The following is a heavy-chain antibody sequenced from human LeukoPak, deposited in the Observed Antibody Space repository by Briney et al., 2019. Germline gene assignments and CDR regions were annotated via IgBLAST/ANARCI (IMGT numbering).Heavy chain of an antibody. J-gene: IGHJ3*02. CDR1: GDSIGSSRSY. CDR3: ARRPIVSSTRDAFDI. Sequence: PSQTLSLICTVFGDSIGSSRSYWGRIRQPPGKGLEWIASFYYSGTTFHNPSLESRVTMSVDMSKNQFSLKLRSVTAADTAVYYCARRPIVSSTRDAFDIWGQGTMVTVSS. D-gene: IGHD1-26*01. V-gene: IGHV4-39*01. CDR2: FYYSGTT.